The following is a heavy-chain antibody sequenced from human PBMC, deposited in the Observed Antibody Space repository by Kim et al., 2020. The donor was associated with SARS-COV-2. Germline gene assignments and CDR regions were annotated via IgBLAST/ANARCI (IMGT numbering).Heavy chain of an antibody. D-gene: IGHD2-2*01. J-gene: IGHJ5*02. CDR3: ARGVGGGYQLLLIRLQTKNWFDP. CDR1: GYTFTSYD. V-gene: IGHV1-8*01. CDR2: MNPNSGNT. Sequence: ASVKVSCKASGYTFTSYDINWVRQATGQGLEWMGWMNPNSGNTGYAQKFQGRVTMTRNTSISTAYMELSSLRSEDTAVYYCARGVGGGYQLLLIRLQTKNWFDPWGQGTLVTVSS.